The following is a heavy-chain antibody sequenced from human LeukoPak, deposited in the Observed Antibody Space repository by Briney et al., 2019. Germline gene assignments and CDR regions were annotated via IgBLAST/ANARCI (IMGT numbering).Heavy chain of an antibody. CDR1: GFTFSDYT. CDR3: ARDGTSIVGSLDY. D-gene: IGHD1-26*01. Sequence: PGGSLRLSCAASGFTFSDYTMNWVRQAPGKGLEWVASIKQDGSEKYYVDSVKGRFTISRDNAKNSLYLQMNSLRAEDTAVYYCARDGTSIVGSLDYWGQGTLVTVSS. V-gene: IGHV3-7*05. J-gene: IGHJ4*02. CDR2: IKQDGSEK.